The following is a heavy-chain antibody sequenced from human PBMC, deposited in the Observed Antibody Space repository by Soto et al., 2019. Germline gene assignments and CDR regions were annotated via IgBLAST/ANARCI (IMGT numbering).Heavy chain of an antibody. J-gene: IGHJ4*02. CDR3: ARVYQGLATINGGFDY. Sequence: QVQLVQSGAEVKKPGSSVKVSCKASGGTFSSYAISWVRQAPGQGLEWMGGIIPIFGTANYAQKFQGRVTITADESTSTAYMELSSLRSEDKAVYYCARVYQGLATINGGFDYWGQGTLVTVSS. CDR2: IIPIFGTA. D-gene: IGHD5-12*01. CDR1: GGTFSSYA. V-gene: IGHV1-69*12.